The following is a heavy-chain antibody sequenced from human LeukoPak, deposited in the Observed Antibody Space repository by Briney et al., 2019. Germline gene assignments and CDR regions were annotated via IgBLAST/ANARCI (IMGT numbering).Heavy chain of an antibody. D-gene: IGHD2-8*02. CDR1: GGTFSGYA. J-gene: IGHJ4*02. CDR3: ARGVGYHRLYFDY. V-gene: IGHV1-69*13. Sequence: ASVKVSCKASGGTFSGYAISWVRQAPGQGLEWMGGIIPIFGTANYAQKFQGRVTITADESTSTAYMELSSLRSEDTAVYYCARGVGYHRLYFDYWGQGTLVTVSS. CDR2: IIPIFGTA.